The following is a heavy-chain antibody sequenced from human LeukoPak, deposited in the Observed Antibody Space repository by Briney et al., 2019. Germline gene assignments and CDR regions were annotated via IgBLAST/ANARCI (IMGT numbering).Heavy chain of an antibody. CDR1: GGSFSDYY. Sequence: PSETLSLTCAVYGGSFSDYYWSWIRQPPGKGLEWIGEINHSGSTDYNPSLKSRVTISIDKSKNHFSLKLSSVTAADTAVYYCARLGLITMVRGVIIPSQVRGFDYWGQGTLVTVSS. J-gene: IGHJ4*02. CDR3: ARLGLITMVRGVIIPSQVRGFDY. CDR2: INHSGST. V-gene: IGHV4-34*01. D-gene: IGHD3-10*01.